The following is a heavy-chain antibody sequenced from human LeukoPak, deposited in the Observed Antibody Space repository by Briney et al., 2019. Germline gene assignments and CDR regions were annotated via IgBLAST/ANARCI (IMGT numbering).Heavy chain of an antibody. Sequence: ASVKVSCKASGYTFTGYYMHWVRQAPGQGLEWMGWIDPNSGGTNYAQKFQGRVIMTRDTSISTAYMELSRLRSDDTAVYYCARTAMVTGNAFDIWGQGTMVTVSS. D-gene: IGHD5-18*01. J-gene: IGHJ3*02. CDR2: IDPNSGGT. CDR1: GYTFTGYY. V-gene: IGHV1-2*02. CDR3: ARTAMVTGNAFDI.